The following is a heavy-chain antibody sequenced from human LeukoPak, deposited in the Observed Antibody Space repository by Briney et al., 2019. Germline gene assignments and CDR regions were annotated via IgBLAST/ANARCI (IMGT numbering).Heavy chain of an antibody. V-gene: IGHV3-30-3*01. CDR2: ISYDGSNK. CDR1: GFTFSSYW. CDR3: ARDSMETSWYLYFQH. D-gene: IGHD6-13*01. J-gene: IGHJ1*01. Sequence: GGSLRLSCAASGFTFSSYWMHWVRQAPGKGLEWVAVISYDGSNKYYADSVKGRFTISRDNSKNTLYLQMNSLRAEDTAVYYCARDSMETSWYLYFQHWGQGTLVTVSS.